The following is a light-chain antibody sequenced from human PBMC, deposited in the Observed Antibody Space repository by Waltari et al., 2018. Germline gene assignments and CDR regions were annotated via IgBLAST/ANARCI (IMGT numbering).Light chain of an antibody. CDR2: SAS. CDR1: QSVSIN. V-gene: IGKV3-15*01. CDR3: QQHNDWPRT. J-gene: IGKJ1*01. Sequence: EVEMTQSPATLSVYPGERVTLSCRASQSVSINLSWYQQKPGQAPGLLMYSASIRAAGVPARFSGSGSGTEFALTISSLQSEDIAVYYCQQHNDWPRTFGQGTKVEI.